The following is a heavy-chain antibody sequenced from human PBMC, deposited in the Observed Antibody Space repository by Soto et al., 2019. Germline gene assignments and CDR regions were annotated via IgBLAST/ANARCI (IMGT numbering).Heavy chain of an antibody. CDR1: GYTFTSYV. CDR3: ARRNHYDFWSGYYDFDY. Sequence: AAVKVSCKASGYTFTSYVISWVRQAPGQGLEWMGWISAYNGNTNYAQKLQGRVTMTTDTSTSTAYMELRSLRSDDTAVYYCARRNHYDFWSGYYDFDYWGQGTLVTVSS. V-gene: IGHV1-18*01. D-gene: IGHD3-3*01. J-gene: IGHJ4*02. CDR2: ISAYNGNT.